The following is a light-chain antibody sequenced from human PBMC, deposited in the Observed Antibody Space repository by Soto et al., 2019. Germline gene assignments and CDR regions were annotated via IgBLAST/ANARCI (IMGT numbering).Light chain of an antibody. CDR2: EGS. Sequence: QSAVTQPASVSGSPGQSITISCTGTSSDVGSYNLVSWYQQHPGKAPKLMIYEGSKRPSGVSNRFSGSKSGNTASLTISGLQAEDEADYYCCSYAGSSTYVVFGGGTKLTVL. CDR1: SSDVGSYNL. J-gene: IGLJ2*01. V-gene: IGLV2-23*01. CDR3: CSYAGSSTYVV.